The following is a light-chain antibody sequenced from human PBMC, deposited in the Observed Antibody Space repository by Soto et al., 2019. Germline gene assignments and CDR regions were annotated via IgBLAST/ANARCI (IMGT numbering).Light chain of an antibody. Sequence: QAVVTQPASVSGSPGQSITVSCTGTSSDVGGYNFVSWYQQHPGRAPKLMIYDVTYRPSGVSNRFSGSKSGNTASLTISGLQAEDEADYYCSSFTSSNTQVFGGGTKLTVL. CDR3: SSFTSSNTQV. J-gene: IGLJ2*01. CDR2: DVT. CDR1: SSDVGGYNF. V-gene: IGLV2-14*01.